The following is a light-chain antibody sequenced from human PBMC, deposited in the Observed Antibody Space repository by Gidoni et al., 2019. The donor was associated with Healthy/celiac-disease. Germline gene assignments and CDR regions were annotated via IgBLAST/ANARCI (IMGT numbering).Light chain of an antibody. CDR2: AAS. J-gene: IGKJ1*01. CDR1: QSISSY. V-gene: IGKV1-8*01. Sequence: AIRMTQSPSSFSASTGDRVTITFRASQSISSYLAWYQQKPGKAPKLLIYAASTLQSGVPSRFSGSGSGTDFTLTISCLQSEDFATYYCQQYYSYPQTFXXXTKVEIK. CDR3: QQYYSYPQT.